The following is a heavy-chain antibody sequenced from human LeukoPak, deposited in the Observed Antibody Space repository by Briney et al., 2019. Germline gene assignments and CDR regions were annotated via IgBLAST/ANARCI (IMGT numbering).Heavy chain of an antibody. V-gene: IGHV1-8*03. Sequence: EASVKVSCKASGYTFTSYDISWVRQATGQGLEWMGWMNPNSGNTGYAQKFQGRVTITRNTSISTAYMELSSLRSEDTAVYYCASGPTSLMISDAFDIWGQGTMVTVSS. D-gene: IGHD3-16*02. CDR3: ASGPTSLMISDAFDI. J-gene: IGHJ3*02. CDR1: GYTFTSYD. CDR2: MNPNSGNT.